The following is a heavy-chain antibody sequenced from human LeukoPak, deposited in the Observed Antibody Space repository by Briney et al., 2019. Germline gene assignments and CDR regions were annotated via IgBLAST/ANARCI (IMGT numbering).Heavy chain of an antibody. CDR1: GGSFSGYY. CDR3: ARERYDFWSGYYGKHY. D-gene: IGHD3-3*01. V-gene: IGHV4-34*01. CDR2: INHSGST. Sequence: PSETLSLTCAVHGGSFSGYYWSWIRQPPGKGLEWIGEINHSGSTNYNPSLKSRVTISVDTSKNQFSLKLSSVTAADTAVYYCARERYDFWSGYYGKHYWGQGTLVTVSS. J-gene: IGHJ4*02.